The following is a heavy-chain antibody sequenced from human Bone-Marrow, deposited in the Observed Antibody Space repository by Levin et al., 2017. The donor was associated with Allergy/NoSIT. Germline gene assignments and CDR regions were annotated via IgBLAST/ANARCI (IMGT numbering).Heavy chain of an antibody. V-gene: IGHV7-4-1*02. D-gene: IGHD2-2*02. CDR3: ARGGTWDTRTLLYY. Sequence: ASVKVSCKASGYAFTSYAMNWVRQAPGQGLEWMGWINTNTGNPTYAQGFTGRFVFSLDTSVSTAYLQISSLKADDTAIYYCARGGTWDTRTLLYYWGQGTLVTVSS. CDR1: GYAFTSYA. CDR2: INTNTGNP. J-gene: IGHJ4*02.